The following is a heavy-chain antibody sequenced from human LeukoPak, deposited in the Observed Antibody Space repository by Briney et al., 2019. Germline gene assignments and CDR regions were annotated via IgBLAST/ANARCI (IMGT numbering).Heavy chain of an antibody. CDR2: MKQDGSEK. CDR3: ARDFNYYDSSVNYFDY. CDR1: GFTLSRYW. J-gene: IGHJ4*02. V-gene: IGHV3-7*01. Sequence: GGSLRLSCAASGFTLSRYWMSWVHQAPGKGLEWVANMKQDGSEKNYVDSVKGRFTISRDNAENSLHLQMNSLRAEDTAVYYCARDFNYYDSSVNYFDYWGQGTLVTVSS. D-gene: IGHD3-22*01.